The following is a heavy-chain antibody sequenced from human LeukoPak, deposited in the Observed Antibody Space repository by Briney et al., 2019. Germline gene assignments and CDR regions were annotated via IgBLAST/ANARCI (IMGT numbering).Heavy chain of an antibody. V-gene: IGHV3-74*01. CDR2: INSDGSTT. J-gene: IGHJ3*02. Sequence: GGSLRLSCAASGFTFSSYWMHWVRQAPGKGLVWVSRINSDGSTTTYADSVKGRFTISRDNAKNTLFLQMNSLRAEDTAVYYCARELGYSCSPAFDIWGQGTMVTVSS. CDR1: GFTFSSYW. D-gene: IGHD5-18*01. CDR3: ARELGYSCSPAFDI.